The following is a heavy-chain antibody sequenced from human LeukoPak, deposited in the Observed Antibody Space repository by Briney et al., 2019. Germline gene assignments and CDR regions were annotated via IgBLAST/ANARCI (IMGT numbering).Heavy chain of an antibody. J-gene: IGHJ4*02. CDR2: INAGNGNT. Sequence: GASVKVSCKASGYTFTSYAMHWVRQAPGQRLEWMGWINAGNGNTKYSQEFQARVTITRDTSASTAYMELSSLRSEDMAVYYCARSYPPTYQLLEPLDYWGQGTLVTVSS. CDR3: ARSYPPTYQLLEPLDY. CDR1: GYTFTSYA. V-gene: IGHV1-3*03. D-gene: IGHD2-2*01.